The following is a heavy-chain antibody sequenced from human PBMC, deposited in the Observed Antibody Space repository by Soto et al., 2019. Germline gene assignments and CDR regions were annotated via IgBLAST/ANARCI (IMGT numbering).Heavy chain of an antibody. J-gene: IGHJ2*01. CDR3: AKGLAYCGGDWYSHFDL. V-gene: IGHV3-30*18. D-gene: IGHD2-21*02. CDR2: ISYDGSNK. Sequence: QVQLVESGGGVVQPGRSLRLSCAASGFTFSSYGMHWVRQAPGKGLEWVAVISYDGSNKYYADSVKGRFTISRDNSKNRLYLQMNSLRAEDTAVYYCAKGLAYCGGDWYSHFDLWGRGTLVPVSS. CDR1: GFTFSSYG.